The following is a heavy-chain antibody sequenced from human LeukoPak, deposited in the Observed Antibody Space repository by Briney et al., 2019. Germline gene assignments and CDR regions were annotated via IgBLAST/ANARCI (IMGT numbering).Heavy chain of an antibody. CDR3: ARYQLTGYFDY. J-gene: IGHJ4*02. CDR2: IYSGGST. V-gene: IGHV3-53*01. CDR1: RFTVSSNY. D-gene: IGHD7-27*01. Sequence: PGGSLRLSCAASRFTVSSNYMSWVRQAPGKGLEWVSVIYSGGSTYYADSVKGRFTISRDNSKNTLYLQMNSLRAEDTAVYYCARYQLTGYFDYWGQGTLVTVSS.